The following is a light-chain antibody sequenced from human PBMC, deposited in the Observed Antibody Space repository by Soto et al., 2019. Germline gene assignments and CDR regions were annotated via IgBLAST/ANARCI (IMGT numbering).Light chain of an antibody. J-gene: IGKJ3*01. CDR2: GAS. Sequence: EIVLTQSPGTLSLSPGERATLSCRASQSINSRYLAWYQQKPGQAPRLLIYGASSRANGIPDRFSGSGSGSDFTLPISRLEPEDFAVYYCPHFGSSPGFTFGPGTKVDIK. CDR3: PHFGSSPGFT. V-gene: IGKV3-20*01. CDR1: QSINSRY.